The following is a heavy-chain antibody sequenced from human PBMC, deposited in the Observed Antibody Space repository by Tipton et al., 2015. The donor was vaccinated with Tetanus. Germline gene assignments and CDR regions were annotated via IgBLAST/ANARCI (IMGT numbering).Heavy chain of an antibody. CDR3: ARGLRRLFCTSASCHPNWCDP. V-gene: IGHV3-7*01. Sequence: SLRLSCAASGFTFNSDWMTWVRQAPGKGLEWVANIKQDGSETSYVDSVKGRFTVSRDNAKNSLSLQMNSLRAEDTAAYYCARGLRRLFCTSASCHPNWCDPWGQGTLVTVSS. CDR1: GFTFNSDW. CDR2: IKQDGSET. D-gene: IGHD2-2*01. J-gene: IGHJ5*02.